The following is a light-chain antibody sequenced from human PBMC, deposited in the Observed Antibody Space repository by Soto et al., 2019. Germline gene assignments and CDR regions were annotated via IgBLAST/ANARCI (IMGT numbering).Light chain of an antibody. Sequence: EIVLTQSPDTLSLSPGERATLSCRASQSVSSSYLAWYQQTPGQAPRLLIYGTSNRATGIPDRFSGSGSGTDFTLTISRLEPEDLAVYYCQQYGNSRWTFGQGTKVESK. CDR3: QQYGNSRWT. J-gene: IGKJ1*01. CDR2: GTS. CDR1: QSVSSSY. V-gene: IGKV3-20*01.